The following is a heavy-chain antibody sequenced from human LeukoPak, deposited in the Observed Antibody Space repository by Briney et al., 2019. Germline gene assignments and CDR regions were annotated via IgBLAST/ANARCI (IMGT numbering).Heavy chain of an antibody. CDR2: INPNSGGT. J-gene: IGHJ4*02. D-gene: IGHD3-10*01. CDR3: ARVRYGSGSYYFDH. V-gene: IGHV1-2*06. Sequence: ASVKVSCKASRYTFTGYYMHWVRQAPGQVLEWMGRINPNSGGTNYAQKFQGRVTMTRDTSISTAYMELSRLRSDDTAVYYCARVRYGSGSYYFDHWGQGTLVTVSS. CDR1: RYTFTGYY.